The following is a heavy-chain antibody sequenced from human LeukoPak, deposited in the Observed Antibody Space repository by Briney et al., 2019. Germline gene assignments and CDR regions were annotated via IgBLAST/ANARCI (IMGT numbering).Heavy chain of an antibody. CDR1: GYTFTSYG. Sequence: ASVKVSCKASGYTFTSYGISWVRQAPGQGLEWVGWISAYNGNINYAQKVQGRVTMTPDTSTSTAYMELRSLRSDDTAVYYCARDRRSYCSGAGCYSGTDYWGQGTLVTVSS. J-gene: IGHJ4*02. CDR2: ISAYNGNI. D-gene: IGHD2-15*01. CDR3: ARDRRSYCSGAGCYSGTDY. V-gene: IGHV1-18*01.